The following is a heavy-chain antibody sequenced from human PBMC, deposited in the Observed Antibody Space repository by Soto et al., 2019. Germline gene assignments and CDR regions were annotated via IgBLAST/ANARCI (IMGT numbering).Heavy chain of an antibody. CDR2: IYYSGST. D-gene: IGHD3-16*01. V-gene: IGHV4-31*03. CDR3: ARYYDYVWGSLDP. Sequence: SETLSLTCTVSGGSISSGGYYWSWIRQHPGKGLEWIGYIYYSGSTYYNPSLKSRVTISVDTSKNQFSLKLSSVTAVDTAVYYCARYYDYVWGSLDPWGQGTLVTVSS. CDR1: GGSISSGGYY. J-gene: IGHJ5*02.